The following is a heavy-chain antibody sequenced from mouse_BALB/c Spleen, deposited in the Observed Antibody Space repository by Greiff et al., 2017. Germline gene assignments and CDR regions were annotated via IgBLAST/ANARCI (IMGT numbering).Heavy chain of an antibody. J-gene: IGHJ1*01. D-gene: IGHD3-1*01. V-gene: IGHV1-14*01. Sequence: VQLKQSGPELVKPGASVKMSCKASGYTFTSYVMHWVKQKPGQGLEWIGYINPYNDGTKYNEKFKGKATLTSDKSSSTAYMELSSLTSEDSAVYYCAKGYGRSYFDVWGAGTTVTVSS. CDR2: INPYNDGT. CDR1: GYTFTSYV. CDR3: AKGYGRSYFDV.